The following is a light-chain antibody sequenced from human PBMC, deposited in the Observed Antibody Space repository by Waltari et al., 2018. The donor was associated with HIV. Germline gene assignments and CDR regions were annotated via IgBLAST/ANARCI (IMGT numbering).Light chain of an antibody. CDR2: GAS. V-gene: IGKV3-15*01. CDR1: QSVSTK. J-gene: IGKJ1*01. Sequence: EIVLTQSPGTLSLSPGERATLSCRAGQSVSTKLAWYQQKPGQAPRLLIYGASTRATGIPARFSGSGSGTEFTLTISSLQSEDFVVYYCQQYNNWPPWTFGQGTKVEMK. CDR3: QQYNNWPPWT.